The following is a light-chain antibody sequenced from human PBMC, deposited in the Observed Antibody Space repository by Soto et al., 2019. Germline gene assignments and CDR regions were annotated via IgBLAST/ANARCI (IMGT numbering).Light chain of an antibody. CDR3: QHSDSSSYT. V-gene: IGKV3-20*01. CDR1: QSVTSSY. J-gene: IGKJ2*01. CDR2: GAS. Sequence: EVVLTQSPGSLSLSPGERATLSCRASQSVTSSYLAWYQQKPGQAPRLLIYGASIRATGIPDRFSGSGSGADFTLTISRLEPEDFALFDCQHSDSSSYTFGQGTKLEI.